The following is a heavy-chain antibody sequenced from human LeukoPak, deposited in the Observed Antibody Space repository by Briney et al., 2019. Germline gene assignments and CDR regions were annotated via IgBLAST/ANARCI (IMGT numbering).Heavy chain of an antibody. D-gene: IGHD5-18*01. J-gene: IGHJ4*02. CDR1: GGSISSYY. CDR3: ARQYSYGPNLDY. Sequence: SETLSLTCTVSGGSISSYYWSWIRQPPGKGLEWIGYIYYSGSTYYNPSLKSRVTISVDTSKNQFSLKLSSVTAADTAVYYCARQYSYGPNLDYWGQGTLVTVSS. CDR2: IYYSGST. V-gene: IGHV4-59*08.